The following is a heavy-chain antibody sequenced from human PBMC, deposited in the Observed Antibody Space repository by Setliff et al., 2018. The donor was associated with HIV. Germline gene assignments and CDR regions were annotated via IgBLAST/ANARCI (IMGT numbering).Heavy chain of an antibody. CDR2: IFDSENT. J-gene: IGHJ3*02. Sequence: PSETLSLTCTVPGGSISSGSYYWSWIRQPPGKGLEWIGNIFDSENTNYNPSLKSRVTISVDTSKNQFSLNLRSVTAADTAVYYCARAQDAFDIWGQGTMVTVSS. CDR3: ARAQDAFDI. V-gene: IGHV4-61*01. CDR1: GGSISSGSYY.